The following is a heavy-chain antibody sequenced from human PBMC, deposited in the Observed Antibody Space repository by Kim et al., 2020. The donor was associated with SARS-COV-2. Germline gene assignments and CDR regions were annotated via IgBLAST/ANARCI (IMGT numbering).Heavy chain of an antibody. CDR2: INHSGST. CDR1: GGSFSGYY. CDR3: ARGGVRSGSYHR. Sequence: SETLSLTCAVYGGSFSGYYWSWIRQPPGKGLEWIGEINHSGSTNYNPSLKSRVTISVDTSKNQFSLKLSSVTAADTAVYYCARGGVRSGSYHRWGQGTLVTVSS. V-gene: IGHV4-34*01. J-gene: IGHJ4*02. D-gene: IGHD3-10*01.